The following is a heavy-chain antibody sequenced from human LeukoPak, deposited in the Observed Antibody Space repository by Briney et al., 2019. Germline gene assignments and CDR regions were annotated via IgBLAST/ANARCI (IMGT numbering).Heavy chain of an antibody. V-gene: IGHV7-4-1*02. CDR1: GYTFTGYY. CDR2: INTNTGNP. Sequence: GASVKVSCKASGYTFTGYYMHWVRQAPGQGLEWMGWINTNTGNPTYAQGFTGRFVFSLDTSVSTAYLQISSLKAEDTAVYYCARDADYYDSSGLFDYWGQGTLVTVSS. CDR3: ARDADYYDSSGLFDY. J-gene: IGHJ4*02. D-gene: IGHD3-22*01.